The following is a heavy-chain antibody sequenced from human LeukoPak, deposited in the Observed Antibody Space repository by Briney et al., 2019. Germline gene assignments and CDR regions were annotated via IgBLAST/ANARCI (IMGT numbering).Heavy chain of an antibody. J-gene: IGHJ4*02. V-gene: IGHV4-34*01. CDR3: ARGSDYDYVWGSYRPKKTIDY. D-gene: IGHD3-16*02. Sequence: PSETLSLTCAVYGGSFSGYYWSWIRQPPGKGLEWIGEINHSGSTNYNPSLKSRVTISVDTSKNQFSPKLSSVTAADTAVYYCARGSDYDYVWGSYRPKKTIDYWGQGTLVTVSS. CDR2: INHSGST. CDR1: GGSFSGYY.